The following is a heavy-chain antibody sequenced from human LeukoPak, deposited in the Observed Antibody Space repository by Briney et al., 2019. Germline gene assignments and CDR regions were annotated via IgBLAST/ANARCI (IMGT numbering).Heavy chain of an antibody. D-gene: IGHD3-9*01. J-gene: IGHJ4*02. CDR3: ARGNYYDILTFDY. V-gene: IGHV3-33*01. Sequence: GGSLRLSCAASGFTFSSYGMHWVRQAPGKGLEGVAVIWYDGSNKYYADSVKGRFTISRDNSKNTLYLQMHSLRAEDTAVYYCARGNYYDILTFDYWGQGTLVTVSS. CDR1: GFTFSSYG. CDR2: IWYDGSNK.